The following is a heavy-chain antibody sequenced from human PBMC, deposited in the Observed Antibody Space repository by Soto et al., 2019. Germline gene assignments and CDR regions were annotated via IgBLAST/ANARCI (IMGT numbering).Heavy chain of an antibody. CDR1: GGSFSGYY. CDR3: ARDKITGLFDY. CDR2: INHSGST. D-gene: IGHD2-8*02. V-gene: IGHV4-34*01. Sequence: QVQLQQWGAGLLKPSETLSLTCAVYGGSFSGYYWTWIRQPPGTGLEWMGEINHSGSTNYNPSLKSRVTISVDTATHQFSLKLTSVTAADTAVYYCARDKITGLFDYWGQGTLVTVSS. J-gene: IGHJ4*02.